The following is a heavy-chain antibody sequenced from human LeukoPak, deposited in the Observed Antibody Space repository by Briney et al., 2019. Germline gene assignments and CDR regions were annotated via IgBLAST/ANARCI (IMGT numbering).Heavy chain of an antibody. V-gene: IGHV3-21*01. J-gene: IGHJ4*02. CDR1: GFSITTYS. CDR2: ISSSSAYI. CDR3: ARDKIVGATYFDY. Sequence: GGSLRLSCAASGFSITTYSMNWVRQAPGKGLEWVSSISSSSAYIYYADSLKGRFTISRDNAKNSVYLQMNSLRAEDTAVYYCARDKIVGATYFDYWGQGTLVTVSS. D-gene: IGHD1-26*01.